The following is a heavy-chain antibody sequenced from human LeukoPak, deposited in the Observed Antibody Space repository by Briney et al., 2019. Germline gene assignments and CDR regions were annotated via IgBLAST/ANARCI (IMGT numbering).Heavy chain of an antibody. D-gene: IGHD3-16*02. V-gene: IGHV4-31*03. Sequence: SETLSLTCTVSGGSISSGGYYWSWIRQHPGEGLEWIGYIYYSGSTYYNPSLKSRVTISVDTSKNQFSLKLSSVTAADTAVYYCAREGPGYDYVWGSYRYENWFDPWGQGTLVTVSS. CDR2: IYYSGST. J-gene: IGHJ5*02. CDR1: GGSISSGGYY. CDR3: AREGPGYDYVWGSYRYENWFDP.